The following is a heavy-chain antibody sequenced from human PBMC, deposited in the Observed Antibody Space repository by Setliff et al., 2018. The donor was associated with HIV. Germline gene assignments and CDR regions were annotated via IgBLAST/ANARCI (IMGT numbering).Heavy chain of an antibody. J-gene: IGHJ5*02. CDR3: ARLSCTDGNCFPYNWFDP. V-gene: IGHV1-18*01. CDR2: ISSDNGNT. Sequence: ASVKVSCKASGYSFRNYDLNWVRQAPGQGLEWMGWISSDNGNTIYAQKFQGRVATTIDTSTSTAHMELRSLTSDDTAVYYCARLSCTDGNCFPYNWFDPWGQGTLVTVSS. CDR1: GYSFRNYD. D-gene: IGHD2-15*01.